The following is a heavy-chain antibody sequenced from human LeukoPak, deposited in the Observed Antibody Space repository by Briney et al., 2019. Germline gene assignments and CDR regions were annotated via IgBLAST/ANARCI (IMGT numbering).Heavy chain of an antibody. CDR1: GGSISSYY. J-gene: IGHJ3*02. D-gene: IGHD3-10*01. V-gene: IGHV4-59*12. CDR2: IYYSGST. CDR3: ARVGITMVRGVTDAFDI. Sequence: SETLSLTCTVSGGSISSYYWSWIRQPPGKGLEWIGYIYYSGSTYYNPSLKSRVTISVDTSKNQFSLKLSSVTAADTAVYYCARVGITMVRGVTDAFDIWGQGTMVTVSS.